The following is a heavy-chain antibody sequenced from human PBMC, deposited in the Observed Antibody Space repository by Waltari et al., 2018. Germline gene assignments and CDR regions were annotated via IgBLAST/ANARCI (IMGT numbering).Heavy chain of an antibody. D-gene: IGHD2-21*01. V-gene: IGHV4-34*02. CDR3: ARDARDWESVANAYFDS. Sequence: QVQLQQRGAGLLKPSETLSLTCDVSGGPLNGYYWSWIRQSPGKGLEWIGEVAHSGGANYSPSLKSRATISFDTSKKQFSLTLPSVTAADTAVYYCARDARDWESVANAYFDSWGQGTLVAVSS. CDR1: GGPLNGYY. J-gene: IGHJ4*02. CDR2: VAHSGGA.